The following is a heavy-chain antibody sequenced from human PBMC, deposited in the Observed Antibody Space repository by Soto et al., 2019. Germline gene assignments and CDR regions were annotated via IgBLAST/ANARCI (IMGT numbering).Heavy chain of an antibody. CDR1: GFTFSDYW. Sequence: EVQLVESGGGLVQPGGSLRLSCAASGFTFSDYWMSWVRQAPGEGLECVANIKTDGSEKYYLDPVKGRFTISRDNAQNSLSLQTNSPRAEDTAVYYCASSMGRGGNDYWGQGTLVAVSS. J-gene: IGHJ4*02. CDR3: ASSMGRGGNDY. CDR2: IKTDGSEK. D-gene: IGHD3-10*01. V-gene: IGHV3-7*05.